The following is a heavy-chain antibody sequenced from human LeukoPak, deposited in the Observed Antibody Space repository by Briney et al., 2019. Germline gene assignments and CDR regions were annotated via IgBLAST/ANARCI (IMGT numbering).Heavy chain of an antibody. Sequence: GGSLRLSCAASGFTFSGSWMSWARQAPGKGLEWVANIKHDGSAKYHVDSVKGRFTISRDNAENSLYLQMNSLRAEDTAVYYCANSIAVAGLFDYWGQGTLVTVSS. CDR2: IKHDGSAK. CDR3: ANSIAVAGLFDY. V-gene: IGHV3-7*03. CDR1: GFTFSGSW. J-gene: IGHJ4*02. D-gene: IGHD6-19*01.